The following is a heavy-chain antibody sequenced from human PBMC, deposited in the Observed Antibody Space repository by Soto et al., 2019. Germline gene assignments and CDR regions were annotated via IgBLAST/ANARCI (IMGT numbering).Heavy chain of an antibody. CDR2: ISYDGSNK. CDR3: ARGGFAWLYSNFEY. V-gene: IGHV3-30-3*01. CDR1: GFTFSSYA. D-gene: IGHD3-9*01. Sequence: PGWSLRLSCAASGFTFSSYAMHLVRQAPGKGLEWVAVISYDGSNKYYADSVKGRFTISRDNSKKTLYLQMNSLRAEDTAVYYCARGGFAWLYSNFEYWGKGTLVTVSS. J-gene: IGHJ4*02.